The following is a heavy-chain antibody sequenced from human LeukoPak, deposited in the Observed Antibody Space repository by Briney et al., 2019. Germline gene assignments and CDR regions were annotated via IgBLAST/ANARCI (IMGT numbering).Heavy chain of an antibody. CDR3: ARVYYYDSSGYLDY. V-gene: IGHV4-59*01. Sequence: PSETLSLTCAVYGGSFSGYYWIWIRQPPGKGLEWIGYIYYSGSTNYNPSLKSRVTISVDTSKNQFSLKLSSVTAADTAVYYCARVYYYDSSGYLDYWGQGTLVTVSS. J-gene: IGHJ4*02. CDR1: GGSFSGYY. CDR2: IYYSGST. D-gene: IGHD3-22*01.